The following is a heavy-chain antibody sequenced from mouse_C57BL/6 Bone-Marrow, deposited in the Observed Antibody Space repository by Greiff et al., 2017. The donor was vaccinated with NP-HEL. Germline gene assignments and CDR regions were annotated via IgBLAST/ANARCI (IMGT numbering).Heavy chain of an antibody. CDR3: TYYGSSPPY. J-gene: IGHJ3*01. CDR1: GYTFTSYW. D-gene: IGHD1-1*01. Sequence: VQLQQSGTVLARPGASVKMSCKTSGYTFTSYWLHCVTQRPGRGLEWIGAIYPGHSDPSYNQQIKGPANLTAVTYARTPYMELSSLTNEDSAGYYCTYYGSSPPYWGQGTLVTVSA. CDR2: IYPGHSDP. V-gene: IGHV1-5*01.